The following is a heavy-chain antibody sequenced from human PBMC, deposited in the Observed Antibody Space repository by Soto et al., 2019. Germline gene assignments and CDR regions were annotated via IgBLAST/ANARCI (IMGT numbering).Heavy chain of an antibody. CDR3: ARDGGYCSGGSCPYWFDP. CDR2: IIPIFGTA. Sequence: SVKVSCKASGGTFSSYAISWVRQAPGQGLEWMGGIIPIFGTANYAQKFQGRVTITADESTSTAYMELSSLRSEDTAVYYCARDGGYCSGGSCPYWFDPWGQGTLVTVSS. CDR1: GGTFSSYA. V-gene: IGHV1-69*13. D-gene: IGHD2-15*01. J-gene: IGHJ5*02.